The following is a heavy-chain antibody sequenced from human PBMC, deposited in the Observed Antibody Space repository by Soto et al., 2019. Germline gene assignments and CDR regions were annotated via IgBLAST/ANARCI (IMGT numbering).Heavy chain of an antibody. V-gene: IGHV3-30-3*01. J-gene: IGHJ6*04. CDR3: ARDLSTYSHFLSGPKYSCALDV. D-gene: IGHD3-3*01. CDR1: GFTFSTYS. Sequence: GGSVRLSCAASGFTFSTYSLQWVRQAPGKGLAWVALISYDGSNTYYADSVKGRFTISRDKSKNTLYLQMNSLRTEDTAVYYCARDLSTYSHFLSGPKYSCALDVPCK. CDR2: ISYDGSNT.